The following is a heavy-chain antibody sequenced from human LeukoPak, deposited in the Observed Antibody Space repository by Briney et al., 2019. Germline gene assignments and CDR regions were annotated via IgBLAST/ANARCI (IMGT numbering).Heavy chain of an antibody. CDR2: LNTVASYI. J-gene: IGHJ4*02. CDR3: ARLRRNSDKSGFYYYYDY. CDR1: GFTFSSFS. Sequence: PGGSLRLSCAASGFTFSSFSFNWVRQGPGEGLEWVSSLNTVASYIYYADSVKGRFTISRDNAKDSLYLQMNSLRAEDTGVYYCARLRRNSDKSGFYYYYDYWGQGTLVTVSS. D-gene: IGHD3-22*01. V-gene: IGHV3-21*06.